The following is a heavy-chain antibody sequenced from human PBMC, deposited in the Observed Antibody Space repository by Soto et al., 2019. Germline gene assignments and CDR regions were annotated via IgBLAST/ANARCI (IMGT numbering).Heavy chain of an antibody. D-gene: IGHD3-22*01. CDR1: RFTFSTYW. CDR3: AGDSSGYSYEAVDI. CDR2: INSDGTGT. V-gene: IGHV3-74*01. Sequence: EVQLVESGRGLVQPGGSLRLSCAASRFTFSTYWMHWVRQAPGKGLVWVSRINSDGTGTSYADSVKSRITISRDNDKNTMYLQMNSLRSEDTAVYYCAGDSSGYSYEAVDIWGQGTMVTVSS. J-gene: IGHJ3*02.